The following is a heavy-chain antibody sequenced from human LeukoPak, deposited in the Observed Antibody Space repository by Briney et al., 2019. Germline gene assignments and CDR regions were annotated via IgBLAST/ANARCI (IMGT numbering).Heavy chain of an antibody. D-gene: IGHD4-17*01. CDR2: ISSSGRTI. V-gene: IGHV3-11*01. CDR1: GFTCSDYY. CDR3: ASLHYGVYYFDY. Sequence: GGSLRLSCAASGFTCSDYYMSWLRQAPGKGLEGVSYISSSGRTIYYAASVKGRFTISRDNAKNSLYLQMNSLRAEDTAVYYCASLHYGVYYFDYWGQGTLVTVSS. J-gene: IGHJ4*02.